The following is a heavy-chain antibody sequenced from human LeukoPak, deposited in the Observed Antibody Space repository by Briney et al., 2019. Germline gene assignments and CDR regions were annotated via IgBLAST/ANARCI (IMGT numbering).Heavy chain of an antibody. CDR1: GDSVSSNSAA. V-gene: IGHV6-1*01. CDR3: TTDIYSSSWVPQKYYYYMDV. J-gene: IGHJ6*03. D-gene: IGHD6-13*01. CDR2: TYYRSKWFN. Sequence: SQTLSLTCAISGDSVSSNSAAWNWIRQSPSRGLEWLGRTYYRSKWFNDYALSVKGRITINPDTSKNQFSLQLNSVTPEDTAVYYCTTDIYSSSWVPQKYYYYMDVWGKGTTVTVSS.